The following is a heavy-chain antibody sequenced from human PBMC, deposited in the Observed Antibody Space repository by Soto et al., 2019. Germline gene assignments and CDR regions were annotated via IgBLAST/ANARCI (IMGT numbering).Heavy chain of an antibody. V-gene: IGHV1-18*01. Sequence: ASVKVSCKTSGYTFNTYGINWVRQAPGQGLELMGWISAYDGKTTYAEKFQGRVTLTTDTSASTAYMELSSLTSEDTAVYYCARTPDTVMVDYWGRGTLVTVSS. CDR3: ARTPDTVMVDY. D-gene: IGHD5-18*01. CDR2: ISAYDGKT. CDR1: GYTFNTYG. J-gene: IGHJ4*02.